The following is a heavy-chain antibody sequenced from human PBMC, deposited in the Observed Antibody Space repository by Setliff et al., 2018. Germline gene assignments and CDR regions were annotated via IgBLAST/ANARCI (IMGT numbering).Heavy chain of an antibody. CDR3: ARLPPLHTPMALTFDY. V-gene: IGHV4-59*08. CDR2: MYYSGDT. CDR1: GGSVRGYY. Sequence: KPSETLSLTCTVSGGSVRGYYWSWIRQPPGKGLEWIGYMYYSGDTNYNPSLKSRVTISVDTSKNQFSLELRSVTAADTAVYYCARLPPLHTPMALTFDYWGQGILVTVSS. D-gene: IGHD5-18*01. J-gene: IGHJ4*02.